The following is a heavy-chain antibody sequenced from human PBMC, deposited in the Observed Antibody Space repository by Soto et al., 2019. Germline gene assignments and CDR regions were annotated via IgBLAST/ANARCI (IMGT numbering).Heavy chain of an antibody. V-gene: IGHV3-74*01. CDR2: INPDGSRT. CDR3: ARVAVTTYYFDY. Sequence: EVQLVESGGDLVQPGGSLRLSCAASGFTFTSYWMHWVRQSPGKGLVWVSRINPDGSRTSYADSVKGRFTISRDNAKNTLYLQMNSLGADDTAVYYCARVAVTTYYFDYWGHGTLGTVSS. CDR1: GFTFTSYW. J-gene: IGHJ4*01. D-gene: IGHD4-17*01.